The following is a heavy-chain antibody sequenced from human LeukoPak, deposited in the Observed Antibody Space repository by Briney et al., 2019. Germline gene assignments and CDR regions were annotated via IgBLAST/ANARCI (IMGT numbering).Heavy chain of an antibody. J-gene: IGHJ4*02. V-gene: IGHV1-2*04. CDR2: INPNGDGT. CDR3: ATGDYFDY. CDR1: GYTFSGYY. Sequence: ASVKVSCKASGYTFSGYYVHWVREAPGQGLEWMGRINPNGDGTNYAQKSQGWVTMTRDTSMSTAYMELSRLSSDDTAVYYCATGDYFDYWGQGTLVTVSS.